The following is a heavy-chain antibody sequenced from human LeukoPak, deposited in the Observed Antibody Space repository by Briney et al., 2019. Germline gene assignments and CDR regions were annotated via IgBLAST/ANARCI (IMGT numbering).Heavy chain of an antibody. CDR1: GFTFSTYW. CDR3: ARDVGGGLDH. CDR2: IKEDESAK. D-gene: IGHD3-10*01. Sequence: PGGSLRLSCAASGFTFSTYWVAWVRQAPGKGLEWVANIKEDESAKHQADSVKGRFTISRDNAQNLVYLQMSRLRGEDTAVYYCARDVGGGLDHWGRGTLVTVSS. V-gene: IGHV3-7*01. J-gene: IGHJ4*02.